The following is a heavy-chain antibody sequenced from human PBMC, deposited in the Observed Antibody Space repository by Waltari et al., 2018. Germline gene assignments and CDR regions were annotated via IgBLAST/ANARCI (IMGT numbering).Heavy chain of an antibody. CDR2: INDSGRT. V-gene: IGHV4-34*02. D-gene: IGHD3-3*01. J-gene: IGHJ6*03. CDR1: GGSLSGYH. CDR3: ARVFGYYYYYMDV. Sequence: QVQLQQWGAGLLKPSETLSLTCDVSGGSLSGYHWTWIRQPPGKGLEWIGEINDSGRTTYNPSLGSRVTVSIDTANNQFSLRGRSVTAADTAVYYCARVFGYYYYYMDVWGKGTTVTISS.